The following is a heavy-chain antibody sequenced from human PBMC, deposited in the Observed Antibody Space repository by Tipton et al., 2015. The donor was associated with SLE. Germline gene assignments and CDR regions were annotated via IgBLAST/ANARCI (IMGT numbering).Heavy chain of an antibody. CDR2: IYYSGST. V-gene: IGHV4-39*07. D-gene: IGHD6-19*01. CDR1: GGSISSGSYY. Sequence: TLSLTCTVSGGSISSGSYYWGWIRQPPGKGLEWIGSIYYSGSTYYNPSLKSRVTISVDTSKKQFSLKLSSVTAADTAVYYCARGDSYSSGWYTYYYGMDVWGQGTTVTISS. J-gene: IGHJ6*02. CDR3: ARGDSYSSGWYTYYYGMDV.